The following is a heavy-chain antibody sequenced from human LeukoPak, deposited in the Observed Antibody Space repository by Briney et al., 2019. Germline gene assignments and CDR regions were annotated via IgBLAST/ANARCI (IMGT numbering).Heavy chain of an antibody. CDR1: GYTFTGYY. CDR2: INPNSGGT. J-gene: IGHJ4*02. Sequence: GASVEVSCKASGYTFTGYYMHWVRQAPGQGLEWMGWINPNSGGTNYAQKFQGRVTMTRDTSISTAYMELSRLRSDDTAVYYCARQGYSGHSQGAADYWGQGTLVTVSS. V-gene: IGHV1-2*02. CDR3: ARQGYSGHSQGAADY. D-gene: IGHD4-23*01.